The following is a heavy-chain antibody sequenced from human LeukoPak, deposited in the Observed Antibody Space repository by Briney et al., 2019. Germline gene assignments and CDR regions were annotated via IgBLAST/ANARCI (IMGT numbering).Heavy chain of an antibody. J-gene: IGHJ4*02. V-gene: IGHV5-51*01. CDR1: GFNFTNYW. D-gene: IGHD6-6*01. CDR2: IYPGDSDT. CDR3: ARQSIAAIDY. Sequence: GESLQISCQGSGFNFTNYWIGWVRQLPGKGLEWMGIIYPGDSDTRYSPSFQGQVAISADKSISTAYLQWSSLKASDTAMYYCARQSIAAIDYWGQGTLVTVSS.